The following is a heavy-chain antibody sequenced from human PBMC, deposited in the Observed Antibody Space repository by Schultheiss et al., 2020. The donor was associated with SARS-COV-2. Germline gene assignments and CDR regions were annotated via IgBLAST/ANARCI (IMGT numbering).Heavy chain of an antibody. CDR2: IIGDGSST. Sequence: GGSLRLSCAASGFTFSSYSMNWVRQAPGKGLVWVSRIIGDGSSTSYADSVKGRFTISRDNARNSLYLQMNSLRAEDTAVYYCAKVVVVIPYWGQGTLVTVSS. V-gene: IGHV3-74*01. CDR3: AKVVVVIPY. D-gene: IGHD3-22*01. CDR1: GFTFSSYS. J-gene: IGHJ4*02.